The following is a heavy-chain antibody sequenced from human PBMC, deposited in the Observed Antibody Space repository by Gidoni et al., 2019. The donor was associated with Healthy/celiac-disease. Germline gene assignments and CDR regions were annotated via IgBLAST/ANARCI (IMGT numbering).Heavy chain of an antibody. Sequence: EVQLVESGGGLVQPGRSLRLSCAASGFTFDDYAMHWVRQAPGKGLEWVSGISWNRGSIGYADSVKGRFTISRDNAKNSLYLQMNSLRAEDTALYYCAKDMWSGGGDAFDIWGQGTMVTVSS. V-gene: IGHV3-9*01. D-gene: IGHD3-16*01. CDR3: AKDMWSGGGDAFDI. J-gene: IGHJ3*02. CDR2: ISWNRGSI. CDR1: GFTFDDYA.